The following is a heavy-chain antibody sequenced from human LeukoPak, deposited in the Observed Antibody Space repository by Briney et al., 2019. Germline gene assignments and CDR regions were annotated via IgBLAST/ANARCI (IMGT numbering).Heavy chain of an antibody. V-gene: IGHV3-53*01. J-gene: IGHJ4*02. CDR3: AKDQGVVPAASDY. D-gene: IGHD2-2*01. Sequence: PGGSLRLSCAASGFTVSSNYMSWVRQAPGKGLEWVSVIYSGGSTYYADSVKGRFTISRDNSKNTLYLQMNSLRAEDTAVYYCAKDQGVVPAASDYWGQGTLVTVSS. CDR1: GFTVSSNY. CDR2: IYSGGST.